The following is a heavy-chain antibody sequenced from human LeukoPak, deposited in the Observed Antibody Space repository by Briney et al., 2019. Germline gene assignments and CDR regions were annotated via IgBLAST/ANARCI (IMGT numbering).Heavy chain of an antibody. CDR2: VIPIFGTA. CDR3: AREGASRYCSGGSCYHNWFDP. D-gene: IGHD2-15*01. CDR1: GGTFSSYA. Sequence: SVKVSCKASGGTFSSYAISWVRQAPGQGLEWMGGVIPIFGTANYAQKFQGRVTITTDESTSTAYMELSSLRSEDTAVYYCAREGASRYCSGGSCYHNWFDPWGQGTLVTVSS. J-gene: IGHJ5*02. V-gene: IGHV1-69*05.